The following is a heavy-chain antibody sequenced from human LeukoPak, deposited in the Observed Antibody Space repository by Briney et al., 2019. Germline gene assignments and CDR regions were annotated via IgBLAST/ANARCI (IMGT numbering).Heavy chain of an antibody. J-gene: IGHJ4*02. CDR1: GGSFSGYY. V-gene: IGHV4-34*01. CDR2: INHSGST. Sequence: SETLSLTCAVYGGSFSGYYWTWIRQPPGKGLEWIGEINHSGSTKYNPSLKSRVTISVDTSKNQFSLKLSSMTAADTAVYYCARYDVWGSYRAFDYWGQGTLVTVSS. D-gene: IGHD3-16*02. CDR3: ARYDVWGSYRAFDY.